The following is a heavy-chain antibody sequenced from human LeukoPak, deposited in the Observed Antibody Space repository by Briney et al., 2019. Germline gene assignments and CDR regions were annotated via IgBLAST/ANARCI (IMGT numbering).Heavy chain of an antibody. CDR2: ISGSARST. Sequence: GGSLRLSCAASGFTFSSYAMSWVRQAPGKGLEGVSDISGSARSTHYADSVKGRFTISRDNSKNTLYLQMNSLRAEDTAVYYCTRLLVAGFDYWGQGTLVTISS. D-gene: IGHD2-15*01. V-gene: IGHV3-23*01. J-gene: IGHJ4*02. CDR3: TRLLVAGFDY. CDR1: GFTFSSYA.